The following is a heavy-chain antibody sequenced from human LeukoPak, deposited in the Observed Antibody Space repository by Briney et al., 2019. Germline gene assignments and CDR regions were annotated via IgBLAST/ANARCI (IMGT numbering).Heavy chain of an antibody. CDR3: AKSGYNRFDY. V-gene: IGHV3-30*02. D-gene: IGHD5-24*01. J-gene: IGHJ4*02. CDR1: GFTFSSYG. Sequence: GGSLRLSCAASGFTFSSYGMHWVRQAPGKGLEWVTFIRHDGNNKYYAGSVKGRFTISRDNSKNTLYLQMNSLRAEDTAVYYCAKSGYNRFDYWGQGTLVTVSS. CDR2: IRHDGNNK.